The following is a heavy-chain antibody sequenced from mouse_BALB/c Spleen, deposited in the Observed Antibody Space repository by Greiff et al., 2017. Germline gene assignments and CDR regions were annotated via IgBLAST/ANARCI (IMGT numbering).Heavy chain of an antibody. CDR1: GFTFSSYT. J-gene: IGHJ3*01. D-gene: IGHD1-1*01. CDR2: ISSGGSYT. V-gene: IGHV5-6-4*01. Sequence: DVHLVESGGGLVKPGGSLKLSCAASGFTFSSYTMSWVRQTPEKRLEWVATISSGGSYTYYPDSVKGRFTISRDNAKNTLYLQMSSLKSEDTAMYYCTREGSSPFAYWGQGTLVTVSA. CDR3: TREGSSPFAY.